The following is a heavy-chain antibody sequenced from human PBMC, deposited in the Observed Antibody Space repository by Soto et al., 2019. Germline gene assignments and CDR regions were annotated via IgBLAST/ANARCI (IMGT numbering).Heavy chain of an antibody. D-gene: IGHD2-8*01. CDR1: GGSTSNHY. V-gene: IGHV4-59*11. CDR3: ARVGNGRHIAWSDI. CDR2: IYYSGST. J-gene: IGHJ5*02. Sequence: SVPIPLTCTITGGSTSNHYGSWIRRPPGKGLEWIGYIYYSGSTSYNPSLKSRVTISVDTSKNQFSLKLSSMTAADTAVYYCARVGNGRHIAWSDIWGQGTLVTVSS.